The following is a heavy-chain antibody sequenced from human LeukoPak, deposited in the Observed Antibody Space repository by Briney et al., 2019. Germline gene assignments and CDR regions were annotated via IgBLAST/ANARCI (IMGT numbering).Heavy chain of an antibody. J-gene: IGHJ6*03. Sequence: ASVKVSCKASGYTFTGYYMHWVRQATGQGREWMGWINPNSGGTNYAQKFQGRVTMTRDTSISTAYMELSRLRSDDTAVYYCARGEVVTAISGGGSDYYYYMDVWGKGTTVTVSS. CDR1: GYTFTGYY. V-gene: IGHV1-2*02. CDR3: ARGEVVTAISGGGSDYYYYMDV. D-gene: IGHD2-21*02. CDR2: INPNSGGT.